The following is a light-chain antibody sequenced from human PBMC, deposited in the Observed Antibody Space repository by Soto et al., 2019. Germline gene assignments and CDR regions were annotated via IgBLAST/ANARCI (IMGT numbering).Light chain of an antibody. V-gene: IGKV1-5*03. CDR3: QHSNYYSWT. J-gene: IGKJ1*01. Sequence: DIHMTQSPSTLSASVGDRVTITCRASQSISIWLAWYQQKPGKAPNLLIYKTSSLESGVPSRFSGSGSGTEFTLTISSLQPDDFATYYCQHSNYYSWTFGQGTKVEIK. CDR1: QSISIW. CDR2: KTS.